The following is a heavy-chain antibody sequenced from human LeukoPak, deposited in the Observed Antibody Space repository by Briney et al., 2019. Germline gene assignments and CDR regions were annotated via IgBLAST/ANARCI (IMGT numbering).Heavy chain of an antibody. J-gene: IGHJ6*03. Sequence: PGGSLRLSCAASGFTFSSYEMNWVRQAPGKGLEWVSYISSSGSTIYYADSVKGRFTISRDNTKNSLYLQMNSLRAGDTAIYYCARENDYGDYSLGYYYMDVWGKGTTVIVSS. CDR3: ARENDYGDYSLGYYYMDV. V-gene: IGHV3-48*03. CDR1: GFTFSSYE. CDR2: ISSSGSTI. D-gene: IGHD4-17*01.